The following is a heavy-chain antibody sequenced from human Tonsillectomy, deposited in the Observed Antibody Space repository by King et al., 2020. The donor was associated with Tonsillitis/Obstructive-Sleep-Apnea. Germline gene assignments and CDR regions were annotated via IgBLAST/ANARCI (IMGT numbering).Heavy chain of an antibody. Sequence: QVTLKESGPTLVKPPQTLTLTCTFSGFSLSTSGVGVGWIRQPPGKALEWLALIYWDDDKRYSPSLKSRLTITKDTSKNQVVLTMTNMDPVDTATYYCAHLTSGDYTYYFDYWGQGTLVTVSS. D-gene: IGHD4-17*01. CDR1: GFSLSTSGVG. CDR3: AHLTSGDYTYYFDY. V-gene: IGHV2-5*02. CDR2: IYWDDDK. J-gene: IGHJ4*02.